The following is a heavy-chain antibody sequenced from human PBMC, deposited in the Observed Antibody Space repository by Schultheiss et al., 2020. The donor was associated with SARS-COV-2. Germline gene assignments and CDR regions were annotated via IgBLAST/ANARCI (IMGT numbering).Heavy chain of an antibody. J-gene: IGHJ5*02. Sequence: ASVKVSCKVSGYTLTELSMHWVRQAPGKGLEWMGGFDPEDGETIYAQKFQGRVTMTEDTSTDTAYMELSSLRSEDTAVYYCATGGGIGATKAWFDPWGQGTLVTVS. D-gene: IGHD1-26*01. CDR2: FDPEDGET. CDR1: GYTLTELS. V-gene: IGHV1-24*01. CDR3: ATGGGIGATKAWFDP.